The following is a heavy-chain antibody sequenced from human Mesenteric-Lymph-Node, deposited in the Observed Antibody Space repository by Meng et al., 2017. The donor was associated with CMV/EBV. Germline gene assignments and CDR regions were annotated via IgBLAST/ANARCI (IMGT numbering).Heavy chain of an antibody. Sequence: GESLKISCAASPFTLSTDSMHWVRQAPGKGLEWVASIAYDGTNEFYADSAKGRFTISRDNFRNTLFLAMDSLRSEDTAVYFCARGQTTLPLWGQGTLVTVSS. J-gene: IGHJ4*02. CDR3: ARGQTTLPL. CDR1: PFTLSTDS. CDR2: IAYDGTNE. V-gene: IGHV3-30*08. D-gene: IGHD4-17*01.